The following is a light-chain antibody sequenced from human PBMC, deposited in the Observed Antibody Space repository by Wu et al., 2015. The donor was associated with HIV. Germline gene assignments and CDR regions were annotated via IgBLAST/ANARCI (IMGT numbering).Light chain of an antibody. CDR3: QQRSNWPRT. V-gene: IGKV3-11*01. CDR1: QSVSSY. CDR2: DAS. Sequence: EIVLTQSPATLSLSPGERATLSCRASQSVSSYLAWYQQKPGQAPRLLIFDASSRATGIPARFSGSGPGTDFTLTISSLEPEDFAVYYCQQRSNWPRTFGQGTKVEIK. J-gene: IGKJ1*01.